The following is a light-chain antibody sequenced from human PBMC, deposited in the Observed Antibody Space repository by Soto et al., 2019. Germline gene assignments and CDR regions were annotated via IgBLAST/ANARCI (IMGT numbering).Light chain of an antibody. J-gene: IGKJ1*01. CDR2: DTS. Sequence: EIVMTQSPATLSVSPGERAALSCRASQSVSSKLAWYRQRPGQAPRLVIYDTSTRATGVPARFSGSGSGTEFTLTISSLQSEDFAVYYCQQRSNWPPWTFGQGTKVDIK. V-gene: IGKV3-15*01. CDR3: QQRSNWPPWT. CDR1: QSVSSK.